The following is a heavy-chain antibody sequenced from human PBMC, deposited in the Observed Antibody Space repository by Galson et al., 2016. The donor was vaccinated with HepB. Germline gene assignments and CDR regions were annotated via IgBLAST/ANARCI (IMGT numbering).Heavy chain of an antibody. J-gene: IGHJ4*02. D-gene: IGHD1-26*01. CDR2: IHAGST. CDR3: ARGSDLGSF. CDR1: TFPVSGDY. V-gene: IGHV3-66*01. Sequence: SLRLSCAASTFPVSGDYMNWVRQAPGKGLEWVSLIHAGSTYYADSVRGRFIISRDNSENTLYLQMNSLRVEDTAVYYCARGSDLGSFWGQGTLVTVSS.